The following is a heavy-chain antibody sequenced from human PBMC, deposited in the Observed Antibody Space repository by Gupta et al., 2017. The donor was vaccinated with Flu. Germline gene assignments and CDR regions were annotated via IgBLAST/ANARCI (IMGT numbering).Heavy chain of an antibody. CDR2: ISGSGGST. CDR1: GFTFRSYA. CDR3: AKGRSRLLGERLLAD. D-gene: IGHD3-3*01. Sequence: EVQLLESGGGLVQPGGSLRVSCAASGFTFRSYAMSGCRQAPGKWLEWVSAISGSGGSTYYADSVKGRFTISRDNSKNPLYLQMNRLSADDTAVYYCAKGRSRLLGERLLADWCQGPLVTL. V-gene: IGHV3-23*01. J-gene: IGHJ1*01.